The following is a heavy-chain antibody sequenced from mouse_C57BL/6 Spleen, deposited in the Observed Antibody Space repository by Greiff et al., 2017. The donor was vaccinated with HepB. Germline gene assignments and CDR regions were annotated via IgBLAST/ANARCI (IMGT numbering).Heavy chain of an antibody. D-gene: IGHD1-1*01. CDR3: ARPYYYGSRYYFDY. V-gene: IGHV5-17*01. CDR1: GFTFSDYG. Sequence: EVKLVESGGGLVKPGGSLKLSCAASGFTFSDYGMHWVRQAPEKGLEWVAYIRRGSSTIYYADTVKGRFTISRDNAKNTLVLQMTSLRSEDTAMYYCARPYYYGSRYYFDYWGQGTTLTVSS. CDR2: IRRGSSTI. J-gene: IGHJ2*01.